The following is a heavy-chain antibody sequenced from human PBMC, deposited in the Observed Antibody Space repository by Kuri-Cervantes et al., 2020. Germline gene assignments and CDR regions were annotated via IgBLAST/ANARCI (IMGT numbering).Heavy chain of an antibody. CDR1: GFTFDDYA. J-gene: IGHJ4*02. Sequence: GGSLRLSCAASGFTFDDYAMHWVRQAPGKGLEWVSGISWNSGSIGYADSVKGRFTISRDNAKNSLYLQMNSLRAEDTAVYYCASTAYRGGGFDYWGQGTLVTVSS. V-gene: IGHV3-9*01. CDR2: ISWNSGSI. CDR3: ASTAYRGGGFDY. D-gene: IGHD5-18*01.